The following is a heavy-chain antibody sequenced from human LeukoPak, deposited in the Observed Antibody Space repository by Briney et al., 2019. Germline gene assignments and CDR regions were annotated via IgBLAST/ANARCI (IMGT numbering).Heavy chain of an antibody. V-gene: IGHV3-30*18. CDR3: AKDSSSGWPHAFDI. Sequence: PGGSLRLSCAASEFTFFTYWMTWVRQAPGKGLEWVAVISYDGSNKYYADSVKGRFTISRDNSKNTLYLQMSSLRAADTAVYYCAKDSSSGWPHAFDIWGQGTMVTVSS. CDR2: ISYDGSNK. J-gene: IGHJ3*02. CDR1: EFTFFTYW. D-gene: IGHD6-19*01.